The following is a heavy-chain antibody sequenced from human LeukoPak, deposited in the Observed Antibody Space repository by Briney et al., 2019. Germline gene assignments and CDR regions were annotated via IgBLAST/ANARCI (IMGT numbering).Heavy chain of an antibody. CDR3: AREGSYYDSSGYYLVDY. Sequence: GGSLRLSCAASGFTFSSYSMNWVRQAPGKGLEWVSYISSSSSTIYYADSVKGRFTISRDNAKNSLYLQMNSLRAEDTAVYYCAREGSYYDSSGYYLVDYWGQGTLATVSS. V-gene: IGHV3-48*01. CDR2: ISSSSSTI. J-gene: IGHJ4*02. D-gene: IGHD3-22*01. CDR1: GFTFSSYS.